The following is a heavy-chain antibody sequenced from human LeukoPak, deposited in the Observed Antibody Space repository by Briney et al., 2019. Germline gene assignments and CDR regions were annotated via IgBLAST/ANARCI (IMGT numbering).Heavy chain of an antibody. V-gene: IGHV4-59*12. CDR3: AREYGSGSQNWFDP. CDR1: GGSISSYY. J-gene: IGHJ5*02. D-gene: IGHD3-10*01. Sequence: SETLSLTCTVSGGSISSYYWSWIRQPPGKGLEWIGYIYYSGSTNYNPSLKSRVTISVDTSKNQFSLKLSSVTAADTAVYYCAREYGSGSQNWFDPWGQGTLVTVSS. CDR2: IYYSGST.